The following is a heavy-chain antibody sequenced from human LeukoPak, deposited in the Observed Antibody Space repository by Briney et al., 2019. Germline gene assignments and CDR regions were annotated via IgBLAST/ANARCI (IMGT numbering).Heavy chain of an antibody. CDR1: GFTFSSYG. CDR3: AKDHPRATVVTPVWYFDL. V-gene: IGHV3-30*02. Sequence: GGSLRLSCAASGFTFSSYGMHWVRQAPGKGLEWVAFIRYDGSNKYYADSVKGRFTISRDNSKNTLYLQMNSLRAEDTAVYYCAKDHPRATVVTPVWYFDLWGRGTLVTVSS. CDR2: IRYDGSNK. J-gene: IGHJ2*01. D-gene: IGHD4-23*01.